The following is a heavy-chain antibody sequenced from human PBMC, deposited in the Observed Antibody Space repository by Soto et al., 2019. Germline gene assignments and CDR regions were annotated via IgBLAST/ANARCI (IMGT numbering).Heavy chain of an antibody. V-gene: IGHV4-31*03. D-gene: IGHD7-27*01. CDR2: IHHSGNT. J-gene: IGHJ4*02. CDR3: ARPASQTGVPLDS. CDR1: GGSISSDGYF. Sequence: QVQLQESGPGLVNPSQTLSLTCTVSGGSISSDGYFWSWIRQLPGKGLEWMGYIHHSGNTYYNPSLQTRVSISVDTSTTQFSLNLTSVTAADPAVYYCARPASQTGVPLDSWGQGTLVTVSS.